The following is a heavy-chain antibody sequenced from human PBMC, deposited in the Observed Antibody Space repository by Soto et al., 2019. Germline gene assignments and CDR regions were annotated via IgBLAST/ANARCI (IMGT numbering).Heavy chain of an antibody. CDR1: GGSISSYY. CDR3: ARDGYSSYSDY. D-gene: IGHD6-13*01. Sequence: SETLSLTCTVSGGSISSYYWSWIRQPPGKGLEWIGYMYYSGRTNYNPSLKSRVTTSVDTSKNQFSLKLSSVTAADAAVYYCARDGYSSYSDYWGQGTLVTVSS. V-gene: IGHV4-59*01. CDR2: MYYSGRT. J-gene: IGHJ4*02.